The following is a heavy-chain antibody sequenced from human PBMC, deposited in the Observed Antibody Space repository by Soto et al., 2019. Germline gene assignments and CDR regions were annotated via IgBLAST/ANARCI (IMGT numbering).Heavy chain of an antibody. CDR2: IIPIFGTA. J-gene: IGHJ3*02. V-gene: IGHV1-69*13. Sequence: SVKVSCKASGYTFTSYAISWVRQAPGQGLEWMGGIIPIFGTANYAQKFQGRVTITADESTSTAYMELSSLRSEDTAVYYCASEKRDCSSTSCSDAFDIWGQGTMVTVSS. D-gene: IGHD2-2*01. CDR3: ASEKRDCSSTSCSDAFDI. CDR1: GYTFTSYA.